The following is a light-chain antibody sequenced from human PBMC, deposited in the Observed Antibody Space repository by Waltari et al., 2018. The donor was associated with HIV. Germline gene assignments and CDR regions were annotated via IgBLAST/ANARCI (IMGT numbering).Light chain of an antibody. J-gene: IGLJ3*02. Sequence: QSALTQPRSVSGSPGQAVTISCTGTSSYVGGYKYVSWYQQHPGKAPKLMIYDVTNRPSGVPDRFSGSKSGNTASLTISGLQAEDEADYFCCSYAGGYTLVFGGGTKLTVL. CDR1: SSYVGGYKY. CDR2: DVT. V-gene: IGLV2-11*01. CDR3: CSYAGGYTLV.